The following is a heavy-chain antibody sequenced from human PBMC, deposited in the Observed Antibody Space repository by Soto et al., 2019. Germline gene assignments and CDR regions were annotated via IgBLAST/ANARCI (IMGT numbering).Heavy chain of an antibody. CDR1: GGSISGYY. CDR3: ARVPDY. J-gene: IGHJ4*02. D-gene: IGHD2-2*01. V-gene: IGHV4-59*12. Sequence: PSETLSLTCTVSGGSISGYYWSWLRQPPGKGLEWIGYIYYSGSTYYNPSLKSRVTISVDTSKNQFSLKLSSVTAADTAVYYCARVPDYWGQGILVTVSS. CDR2: IYYSGST.